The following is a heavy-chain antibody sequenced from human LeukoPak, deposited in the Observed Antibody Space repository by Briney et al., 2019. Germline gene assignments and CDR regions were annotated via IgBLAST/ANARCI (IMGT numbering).Heavy chain of an antibody. V-gene: IGHV1-46*01. CDR1: GYTFSSYY. CDR3: ARDQVGAPFDY. CDR2: INPSSGST. Sequence: ASVKVSCKASGYTFSSYYIHWARQAPGQGLEWMGIINPSSGSTNYAQKFQGRVTMTRDTSTSTVYMELSSLRSEDTAVYYCARDQVGAPFDYWGQGTLVTVSS. D-gene: IGHD1-26*01. J-gene: IGHJ4*02.